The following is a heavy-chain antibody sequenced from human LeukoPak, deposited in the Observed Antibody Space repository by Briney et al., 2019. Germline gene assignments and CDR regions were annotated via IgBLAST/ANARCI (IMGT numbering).Heavy chain of an antibody. V-gene: IGHV3-7*01. CDR1: GLTFSSSW. Sequence: GGSLRLSCAVSGLTFSSSWMDWVRQAPGKGLEWVASINPDGNKKYSADSVKGRFTISRDNAENSLYLQMNSLRVEDTAFYYCARVLVNSRLDYWGQGMLVTVSS. CDR2: INPDGNKK. CDR3: ARVLVNSRLDY. D-gene: IGHD3-9*01. J-gene: IGHJ4*02.